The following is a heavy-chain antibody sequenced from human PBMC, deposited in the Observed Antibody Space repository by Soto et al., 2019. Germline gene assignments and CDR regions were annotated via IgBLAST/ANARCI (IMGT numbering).Heavy chain of an antibody. CDR1: GSPSTTIP. V-gene: IGHV3-23*01. J-gene: IGHJ4*02. CDR3: AKGSFGFDY. CDR2: INKSGDST. Sequence: GGSRRPSWQPQGSPSTTIPIPWFRQVPGEGLQWVSSINKSGDSTYYADSVKGRFTTSRDNSKNTLYLQMNSLRAEDTAIYYCAKGSFGFDYWGQGTLVTVSS. D-gene: IGHD3-10*01.